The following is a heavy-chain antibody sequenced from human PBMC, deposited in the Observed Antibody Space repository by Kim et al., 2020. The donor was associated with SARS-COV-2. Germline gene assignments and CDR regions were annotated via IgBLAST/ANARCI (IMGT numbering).Heavy chain of an antibody. Sequence: SETLSLTCTVSGCSITSSGYYWGWMRQPPGKGRVWIRSIYYSGSTYYNPSHNSRVTISVDTSKNQFSLKLSSVTAADTAVYYCARHVRGPFGVVIAFPYFIDYWGQGTLVTVSS. CDR2: IYYSGST. D-gene: IGHD2-21*01. V-gene: IGHV4-39*01. CDR1: GCSITSSGYY. CDR3: ARHVRGPFGVVIAFPYFIDY. J-gene: IGHJ4*02.